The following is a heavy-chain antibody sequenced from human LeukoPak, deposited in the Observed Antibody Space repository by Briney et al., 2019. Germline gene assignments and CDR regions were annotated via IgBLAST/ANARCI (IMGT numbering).Heavy chain of an antibody. CDR2: IYYSGST. D-gene: IGHD2-8*01. Sequence: GSLRLSCAASGFTFSSYSMNWVRQAPGKGLEWIGSIYYSGSTYYNPSLKSRVTISVDTSKNQFSLKLSSVTAADTAVYYCARGWPWSRNGAYWGQGTLVTVSS. CDR1: GFTFSSYS. V-gene: IGHV4-39*07. CDR3: ARGWPWSRNGAY. J-gene: IGHJ4*02.